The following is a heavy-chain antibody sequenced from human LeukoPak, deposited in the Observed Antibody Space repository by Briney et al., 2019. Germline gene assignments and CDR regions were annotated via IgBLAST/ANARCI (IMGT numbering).Heavy chain of an antibody. D-gene: IGHD3-22*01. CDR1: GFIVSNNY. CDR2: LYSDGST. V-gene: IGHV3-53*01. J-gene: IGHJ4*02. Sequence: GGSLRLSCAASGFIVSNNYMSWVRQAPGKGLEWVSVLYSDGSTYYIDPVKGRFTISRDNSRNTLYLQMNSLRAEDTAVYYCAKEGRFGSGYDGGNFDYWGQGTLVTVSS. CDR3: AKEGRFGSGYDGGNFDY.